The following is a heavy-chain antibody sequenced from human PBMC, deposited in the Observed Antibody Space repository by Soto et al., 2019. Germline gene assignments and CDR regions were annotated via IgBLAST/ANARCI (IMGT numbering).Heavy chain of an antibody. CDR1: CGSISSYY. D-gene: IGHD6-13*01. Sequence: SETLSLTCTVSCGSISSYYWSWIRQPPGKGLEWIGYIYYSGSTNYNPSLKSRVTISVDTSKNQFSLKLSSVTAADTAVYYCARGGIAAAGTGLYYYYYGMDVWGQGTTVNVSS. CDR2: IYYSGST. CDR3: ARGGIAAAGTGLYYYYYGMDV. V-gene: IGHV4-59*01. J-gene: IGHJ6*02.